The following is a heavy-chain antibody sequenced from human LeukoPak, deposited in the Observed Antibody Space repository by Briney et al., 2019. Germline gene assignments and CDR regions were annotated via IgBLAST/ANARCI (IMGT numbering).Heavy chain of an antibody. CDR2: INHSGST. CDR3: ARGMALAAVFDY. CDR1: RFTFSNAW. Sequence: PGGSLRLSCAASRFTFSNAWMSWVRQAPGKGLEWIGEINHSGSTNYNPSLKSRVTISVDTSKNQLSLEVSSVTAADTAVYYCARGMALAAVFDYWGQGTLVTVSS. J-gene: IGHJ4*02. V-gene: IGHV4-34*01. D-gene: IGHD2-15*01.